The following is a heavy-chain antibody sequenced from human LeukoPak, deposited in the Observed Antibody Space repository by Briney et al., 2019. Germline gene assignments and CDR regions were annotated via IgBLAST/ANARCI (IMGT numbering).Heavy chain of an antibody. D-gene: IGHD3-22*01. CDR1: GYTFTSYG. CDR2: ISAYNGNT. V-gene: IGHV1-18*01. CDR3: ARGLLVSSGYYNHHPLGY. Sequence: ASVKVSCKASGYTFTSYGISWVRQAPGQGLEWMGWISAYNGNTNYAQKLQGRVTMTTDTSTSTAYMELRSLRSEDTAVYYCARGLLVSSGYYNHHPLGYWGQGTLVTVSS. J-gene: IGHJ4*02.